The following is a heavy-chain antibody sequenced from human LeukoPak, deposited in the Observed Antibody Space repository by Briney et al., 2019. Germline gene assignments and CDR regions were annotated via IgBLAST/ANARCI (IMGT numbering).Heavy chain of an antibody. CDR2: ISGSGGST. J-gene: IGHJ4*02. CDR3: AKDRGNIVVVPAAIPTMALDY. D-gene: IGHD2-2*01. CDR1: GFTFSSYA. V-gene: IGHV3-23*01. Sequence: SGGSLRLSCAGSGFTFSSYAMSWVRQAPGKGLEWVSAISGSGGSTYYADSVKGRFTISRDNSKNTLYLQLNSLRAEDTAVYYCAKDRGNIVVVPAAIPTMALDYWGQGTLVTVSS.